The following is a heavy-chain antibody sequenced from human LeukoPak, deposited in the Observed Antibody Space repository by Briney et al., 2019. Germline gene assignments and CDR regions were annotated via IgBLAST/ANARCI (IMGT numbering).Heavy chain of an antibody. D-gene: IGHD3-22*01. CDR2: IIPIFGTA. CDR3: ARPDYYYDGSGYPNYFDY. V-gene: IGHV1-69*06. CDR1: GGTFSSYA. J-gene: IGHJ4*02. Sequence: ASVKVSCKASGGTFSSYAISWVRQAPGQGLEWMGGIIPIFGTANYAQKFQGRVTITADKSTSTAYIELSSLRSEDTAVYYCARPDYYYDGSGYPNYFDYWGQGTLVTVSS.